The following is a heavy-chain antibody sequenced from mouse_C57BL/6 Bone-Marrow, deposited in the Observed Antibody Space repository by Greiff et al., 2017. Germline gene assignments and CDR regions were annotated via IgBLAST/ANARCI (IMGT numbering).Heavy chain of an antibody. V-gene: IGHV1-64*01. CDR2: IHPNSGST. CDR1: GYTFTSYW. J-gene: IGHJ2*01. CDR3: SRSCITTLVSFDF. D-gene: IGHD1-1*01. Sequence: QVQLQQPGAELVKPGASVKLSCKASGYTFTSYWMHWVKQRPGQGLEWIGMIHPNSGSTNYNEKFKSKATLTVDKSSSTAYMQISSLTSEDSAVYYCSRSCITTLVSFDFWCQGTTPTVSS.